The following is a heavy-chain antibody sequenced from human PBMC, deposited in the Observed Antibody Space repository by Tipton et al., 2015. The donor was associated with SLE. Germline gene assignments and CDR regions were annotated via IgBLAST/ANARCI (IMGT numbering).Heavy chain of an antibody. CDR1: GGSISSYY. Sequence: TLSLTCTVSGGSISSYYWSWIRQPPGKGLEWIGYIYYSGSTNYNPSLKSRVTISVDTSKNQFSLKLSSVTAADTAVYYCARALYSSSWVDYWGQGTLVTVSS. J-gene: IGHJ4*02. CDR2: IYYSGST. V-gene: IGHV4-59*01. CDR3: ARALYSSSWVDY. D-gene: IGHD6-13*01.